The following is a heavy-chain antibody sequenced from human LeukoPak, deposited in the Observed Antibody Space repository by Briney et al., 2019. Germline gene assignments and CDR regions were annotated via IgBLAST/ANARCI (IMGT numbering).Heavy chain of an antibody. J-gene: IGHJ4*02. CDR1: GFTFSNAW. CDR2: IKSKIDGGTI. V-gene: IGHV3-15*01. D-gene: IGHD3-3*01. CDR3: TTSLTSGYYIDN. Sequence: NPGGSLRLSCAASGFTFSNAWMSCVRQAPGKGLEWVGRIKSKIDGGTIDYAAPVKGRFTISRDDSKNTMYLQMNSLKIEDTAVYYCTTSLTSGYYIDNWGQGTLVTVSS.